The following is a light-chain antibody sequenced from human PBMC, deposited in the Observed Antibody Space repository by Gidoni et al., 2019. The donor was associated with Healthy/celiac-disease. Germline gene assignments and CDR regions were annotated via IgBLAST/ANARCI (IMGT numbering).Light chain of an antibody. Sequence: DIQMTQSPSTLSASVGNRVTITCRASQSISGWLAWYQRKPGKAPKLLIYKESSLKSGVPSRFGGRGSGKEFTLTISSLQPDDFATYYCQQYNSYPLTFGQGTKVEIK. CDR3: QQYNSYPLT. V-gene: IGKV1-5*03. CDR2: KES. CDR1: QSISGW. J-gene: IGKJ1*01.